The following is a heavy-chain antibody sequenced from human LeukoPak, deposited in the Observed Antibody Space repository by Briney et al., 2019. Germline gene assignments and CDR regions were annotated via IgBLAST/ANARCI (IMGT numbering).Heavy chain of an antibody. D-gene: IGHD3-10*01. V-gene: IGHV4-38-2*02. CDR3: ARVDYYGSGSYFYYYYYMDV. Sequence: SETLSLTCTVSGYSISSGYYWGWIRQPPGKGLEWIGSIYHSGSTYYNPSLKSRVTISVDTSKNQFSLKLSSVTAADTAVYYCARVDYYGSGSYFYYYYYMDVWGKGTTVTVSS. CDR2: IYHSGST. J-gene: IGHJ6*03. CDR1: GYSISSGYY.